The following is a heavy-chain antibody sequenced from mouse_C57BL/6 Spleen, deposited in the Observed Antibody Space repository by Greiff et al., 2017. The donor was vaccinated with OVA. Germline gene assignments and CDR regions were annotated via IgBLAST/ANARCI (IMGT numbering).Heavy chain of an antibody. V-gene: IGHV14-1*01. J-gene: IGHJ2*01. D-gene: IGHD1-1*01. CDR2: IDPEDGDT. Sequence: VQLQQSGAELVRPGASVKLSCTASGFNTKDYYMHWVKQRPEQGLEWIGRIDPEDGDTEYAPKFQGKATMTADTSSNTAYLQLSSLTSEDTAVYYCTTTTVGYYFDYWGQGTTLTVSS. CDR1: GFNTKDYY. CDR3: TTTTVGYYFDY.